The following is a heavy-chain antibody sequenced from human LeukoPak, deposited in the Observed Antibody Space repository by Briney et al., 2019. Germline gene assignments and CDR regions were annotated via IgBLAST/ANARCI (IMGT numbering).Heavy chain of an antibody. D-gene: IGHD3-3*02. CDR3: ARVARHFWCGYYDPPGASDY. J-gene: IGHJ4*02. CDR1: GFTFRSNS. CDR2: ISASGDNT. Sequence: GGSLRLSCAASGFTFRSNSFNWVRQAPGKGLEWVSWISASGDNTYYADSVKGRFTISRDNARNSLFLQMNSLRAEDTAVYYCARVARHFWCGYYDPPGASDYWGQGTLVTVSS. V-gene: IGHV3-21*06.